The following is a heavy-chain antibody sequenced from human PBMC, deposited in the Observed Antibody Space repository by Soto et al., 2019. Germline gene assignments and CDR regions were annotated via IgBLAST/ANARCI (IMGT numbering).Heavy chain of an antibody. CDR3: ARVGIAAAAPFDY. V-gene: IGHV1-3*01. CDR1: GYTFTSYA. J-gene: IGHJ4*02. D-gene: IGHD6-13*01. CDR2: INAGNGNT. Sequence: QVQLVQSGAEVKKPGASVKVSCKASGYTFTSYAMHWVRQAPGQRLEWMGWINAGNGNTKHSQKFQGRVTITRDTSASTAYMEQSSLRSEDTAVYYCARVGIAAAAPFDYWGQGTLVTVSS.